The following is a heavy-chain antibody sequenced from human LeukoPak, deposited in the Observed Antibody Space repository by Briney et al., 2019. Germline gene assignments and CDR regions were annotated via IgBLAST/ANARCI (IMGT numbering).Heavy chain of an antibody. CDR3: ARPYYDILTGYDNFFDY. V-gene: IGHV4-34*01. D-gene: IGHD3-9*01. J-gene: IGHJ4*02. CDR1: GESFSGYY. CDR2: INHSGST. Sequence: SETLSLTCAVYGESFSGYYWNWIRQPPGKGLEWIGEINHSGSTNYNPSLKSRVTISVDTSKNQFSLKLSSVTAADTAVYYCARPYYDILTGYDNFFDYWGQGTLVTVSS.